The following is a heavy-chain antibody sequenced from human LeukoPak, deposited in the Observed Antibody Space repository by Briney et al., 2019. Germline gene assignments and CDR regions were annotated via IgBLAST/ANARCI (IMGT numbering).Heavy chain of an antibody. CDR1: GYSISSGYY. CDR3: ARLSGSYGAFDI. D-gene: IGHD1-26*01. V-gene: IGHV4-38-2*01. Sequence: PSETLSLTCAVSGYSISSGYYWGWIRQPPGKGLEWIGSIYHSGSTYYNPSLKSRVTISVDTSKNQFSLKLGSVTAADTAVYYCARLSGSYGAFDIWGQGTMVTVSS. J-gene: IGHJ3*02. CDR2: IYHSGST.